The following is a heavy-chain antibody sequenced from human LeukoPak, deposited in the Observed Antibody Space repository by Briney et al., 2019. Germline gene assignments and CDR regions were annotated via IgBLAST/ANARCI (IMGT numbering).Heavy chain of an antibody. CDR2: LYYTGVT. V-gene: IGHV4-59*01. J-gene: IGHJ6*03. CDR3: ARTTEGGYTYNYFYYYYMDV. D-gene: IGHD5-18*01. CDR1: GGSIDNFY. Sequence: SETLSLTCTVSGGSIDNFYWSWIRQSPGKGLEWIGYLYYTGVTNSNPSLRRRVTISLDRSKNQFSLKLSSVTAADTAVYYCARTTEGGYTYNYFYYYYMDVWGKGTTVTISS.